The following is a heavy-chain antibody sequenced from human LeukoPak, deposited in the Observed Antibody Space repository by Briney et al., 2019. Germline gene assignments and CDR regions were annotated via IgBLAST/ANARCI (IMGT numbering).Heavy chain of an antibody. D-gene: IGHD2-15*01. Sequence: SGGSLRLSCAASGFTFSSYAMSWVRQAPGKGLEWVSAISGSGGSTYYADSVKGRFTIPRDNSKNTLYLQMNSLRAEDTAVYYCAKSLGYCSGGSCAGFDPWGQGTLVTVSS. CDR2: ISGSGGST. CDR3: AKSLGYCSGGSCAGFDP. J-gene: IGHJ5*02. V-gene: IGHV3-23*01. CDR1: GFTFSSYA.